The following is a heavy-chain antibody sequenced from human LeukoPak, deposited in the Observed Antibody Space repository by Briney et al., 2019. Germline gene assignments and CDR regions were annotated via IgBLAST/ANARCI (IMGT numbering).Heavy chain of an antibody. J-gene: IGHJ4*02. D-gene: IGHD6-19*01. Sequence: SETLSLTCAVSGYSISSGYYWGWIRQPPGKGLEWIGSIYHSGSTYYNPSLKSRVTISVDTSKNQFSLKLSSVTAADTVVYYCARVRGWEEFDYWGQGTLVTVSS. CDR1: GYSISSGYY. CDR3: ARVRGWEEFDY. V-gene: IGHV4-38-2*01. CDR2: IYHSGST.